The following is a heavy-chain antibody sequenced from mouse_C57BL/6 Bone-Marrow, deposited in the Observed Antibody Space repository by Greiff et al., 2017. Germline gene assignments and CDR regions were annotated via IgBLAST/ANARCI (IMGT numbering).Heavy chain of an antibody. CDR1: GYTFTSYG. CDR2: IYPRSGDT. V-gene: IGHV1-81*01. J-gene: IGHJ2*01. CDR3: ARHYYGSSYYFDY. Sequence: QVQLQQSGAELARPGASVKLSCKASGYTFTSYGISWVKQRTGQGLEWIGEIYPRSGDTYYNEKLKGKATLTADKSSSTAYMELRSLTSEDSAVYFCARHYYGSSYYFDYWGQGTTLTVSS. D-gene: IGHD1-1*01.